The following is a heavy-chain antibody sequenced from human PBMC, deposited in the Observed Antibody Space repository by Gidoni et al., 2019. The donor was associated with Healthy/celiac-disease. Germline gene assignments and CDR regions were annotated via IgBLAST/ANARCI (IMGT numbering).Heavy chain of an antibody. J-gene: IGHJ4*02. CDR2: ISYDGSNK. Sequence: QVQLVESGGGVVQRGRSLRLSCAASGFTFSSYGMHWVRQAPGKGLEWVAVISYDGSNKYYADSVKGRFTISRDNSKNTLYLQMNSLRAEDTAVYYCAKDRAEVGVPGYWGQGTLVTVSS. D-gene: IGHD1-26*01. V-gene: IGHV3-30*18. CDR1: GFTFSSYG. CDR3: AKDRAEVGVPGY.